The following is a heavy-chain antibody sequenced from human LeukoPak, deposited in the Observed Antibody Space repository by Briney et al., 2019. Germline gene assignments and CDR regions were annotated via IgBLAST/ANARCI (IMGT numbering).Heavy chain of an antibody. CDR3: ASLSSIWSGYQDTLYYCDS. J-gene: IGHJ4*02. D-gene: IGHD3-3*01. CDR2: IYYSGST. V-gene: IGHV4-59*01. CDR1: GGSISSYY. Sequence: PSETLSLTCTVSGGSISSYYWSWIRQPPGKRLEWIGHIYYSGSTNYNPSLKIRVTISVATSKNQFPLKLSSVTAADTAVYYCASLSSIWSGYQDTLYYCDSWGQGTLVTVSS.